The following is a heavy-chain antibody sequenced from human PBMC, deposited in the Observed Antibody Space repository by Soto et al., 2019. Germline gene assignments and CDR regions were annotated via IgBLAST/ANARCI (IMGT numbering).Heavy chain of an antibody. CDR3: ARADYVWGSYEEAIDY. J-gene: IGHJ4*02. D-gene: IGHD3-16*01. CDR2: INPSGGST. CDR1: GYTFTSYY. Sequence: GASVKVSCKASGYTFTSYYMHWVRQAPGQGLEWMGIINPSGGSTSYAQKFQGRVTMTRDTSTSTVYMELSSLRSEDTAVYYCARADYVWGSYEEAIDYWGQGTLVTVSS. V-gene: IGHV1-46*01.